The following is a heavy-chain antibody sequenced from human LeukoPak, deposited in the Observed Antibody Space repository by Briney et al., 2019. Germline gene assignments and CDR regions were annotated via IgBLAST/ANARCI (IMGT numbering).Heavy chain of an antibody. CDR2: INPNSGGT. Sequence: ASVKVSCKASGYTFTGYYMHWVRQAPGQGLEWMGWINPNSGGTNYAQKFQGRVTMTRDTSISTAYMELSRLRSDDTAVYYCARQHSGRVYYYFDYWGQGTLVTVSS. D-gene: IGHD5-12*01. CDR1: GYTFTGYY. CDR3: ARQHSGRVYYYFDY. J-gene: IGHJ4*02. V-gene: IGHV1-2*02.